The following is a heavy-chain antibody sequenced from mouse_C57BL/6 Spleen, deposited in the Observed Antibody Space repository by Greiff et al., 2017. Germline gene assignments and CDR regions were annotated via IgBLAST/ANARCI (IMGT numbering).Heavy chain of an antibody. Sequence: EVKVEESGGGLVQPGGSMKLSCAASGFTFSDAWMDWVRQSPEKGLEWVAEIRNTANHHATYYAESVKGRFTISRDDSKSSVYLQMNSLRAEDTGIYYCTRHGNYFDYWGQGTTLTVCS. CDR3: TRHGNYFDY. CDR2: IRNTANHHAT. J-gene: IGHJ2*01. V-gene: IGHV6-6*01. D-gene: IGHD2-1*01. CDR1: GFTFSDAW.